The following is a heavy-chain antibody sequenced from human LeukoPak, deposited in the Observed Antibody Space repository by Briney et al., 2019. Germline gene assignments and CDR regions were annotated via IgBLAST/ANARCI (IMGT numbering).Heavy chain of an antibody. CDR3: ARGRAGGYAFYYYYYYGMDV. J-gene: IGHJ6*02. CDR2: IYYSGST. CDR1: GGSISSYY. D-gene: IGHD5-12*01. Sequence: PSETLPLTCTASGGSISSYYWSWIRQPPGKGLEWIGYIYYSGSTNYNPSLKSRVTISVDTSKNQFSLKLSSVTAADTAVYYCARGRAGGYAFYYYYYYGMDVWGQGTTVTVSS. V-gene: IGHV4-59*08.